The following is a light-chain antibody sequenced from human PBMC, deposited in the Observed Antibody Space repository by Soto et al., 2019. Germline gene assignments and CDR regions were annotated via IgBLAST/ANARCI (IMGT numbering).Light chain of an antibody. CDR3: SAWDDSLHVWL. J-gene: IGLJ3*02. CDR2: INN. V-gene: IGLV1-44*01. Sequence: QSLLTQPPSASGAPGQRVTISCSGSDSNVGSTAVNWYQQVPGTAPKLLIFINNQRPSGVSDRFSGSKSGTSASLAISGLQAEDEADYYCSAWDDSLHVWLFGGGTQLTVL. CDR1: DSNVGSTA.